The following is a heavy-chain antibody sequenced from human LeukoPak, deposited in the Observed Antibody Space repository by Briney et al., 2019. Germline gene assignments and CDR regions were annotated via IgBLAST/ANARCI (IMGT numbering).Heavy chain of an antibody. J-gene: IGHJ4*02. CDR2: ISSSGSYI. CDR1: GFTFSSYS. D-gene: IGHD5-18*01. V-gene: IGHV3-21*01. CDR3: ARDGSEYSPYYFDY. Sequence: GGSLRLSCAASGFTFSSYSMNWVRQAPGKGLEWVSSISSSGSYIYYADSVKGRFTISRDNAKNSLYLQMNSLRAEDTAVYYCARDGSEYSPYYFDYWGQGTLVTVSS.